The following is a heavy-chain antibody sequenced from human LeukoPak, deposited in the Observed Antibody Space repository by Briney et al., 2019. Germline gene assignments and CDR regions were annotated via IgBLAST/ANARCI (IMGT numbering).Heavy chain of an antibody. V-gene: IGHV3-30-3*01. D-gene: IGHD5-12*01. CDR2: ISYDGSNK. J-gene: IGHJ6*02. CDR1: GFTFSSYA. CDR3: ASGGYSGYDHYYYYGMDV. Sequence: GGSLRLSCAASGFTFSSYAMHWVRQAPGKGLEWVAVISYDGSNKYYADSVKGRFTISRDNSKNTLYLQMNSLRAEDTAVYYCASGGYSGYDHYYYYGMDVWGQGTTVTVSS.